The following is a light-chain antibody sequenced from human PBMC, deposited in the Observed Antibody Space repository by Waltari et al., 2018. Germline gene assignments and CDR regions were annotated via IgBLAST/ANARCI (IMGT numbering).Light chain of an antibody. CDR2: AAS. CDR3: QQTNTFPLT. V-gene: IGKV1-12*01. CDR1: PAISSW. J-gene: IGKJ4*01. Sequence: DIQMTQSPSSVSASVGDSVTITCRASPAISSWLAWYQQKPGKAPKLLIYAASSLQSGVPSRFSVSGSGADFTLTISILQPEDFATYYCQQTNTFPLTFCGGTKVEIK.